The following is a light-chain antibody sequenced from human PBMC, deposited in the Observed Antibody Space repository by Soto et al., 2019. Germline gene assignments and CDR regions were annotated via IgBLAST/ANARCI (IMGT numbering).Light chain of an antibody. V-gene: IGLV1-51*02. Sequence: QTVVTQPPSVSAAPGQKVTISCYGSSSNIGNNYVSWYQQLPGTAPKLLIYENNKRPSGIPDRFSGSKSGTSATLGITGLQTGDEADYYCGTWDSSLSAGVFGGGTKLTVL. CDR1: SSNIGNNY. CDR3: GTWDSSLSAGV. CDR2: ENN. J-gene: IGLJ3*02.